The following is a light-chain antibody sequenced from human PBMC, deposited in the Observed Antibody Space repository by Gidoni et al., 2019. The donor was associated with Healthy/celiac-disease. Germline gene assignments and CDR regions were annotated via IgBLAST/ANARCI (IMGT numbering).Light chain of an antibody. CDR2: GAS. J-gene: IGKJ4*01. CDR3: QQYNNWPPLT. V-gene: IGKV3-15*01. CDR1: QSVSSN. Sequence: EIVMTQSPATLSVSPGERATLPCRASQSVSSNLAWYQQKPGQAPRLLIYGASTRAPGIPARVSGSGSGTEFTLTISSLQSEDFAVYYCQQYNNWPPLTFGGGTKVEIK.